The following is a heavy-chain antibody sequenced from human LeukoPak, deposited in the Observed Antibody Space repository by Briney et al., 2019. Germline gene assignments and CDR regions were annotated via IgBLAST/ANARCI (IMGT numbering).Heavy chain of an antibody. CDR1: GAFISSGGYY. Sequence: PSQTLSFACTVSGAFISSGGYYWSWIRQPAGEGLEWVGRIYTSGSTDYNPSLKSRVIISIDTSKNQFSLKLSSVTAADTAIYYCARQTFSSNERNWFDPWGQGTLVTVSS. CDR2: IYTSGST. J-gene: IGHJ5*02. D-gene: IGHD2-2*01. V-gene: IGHV4-61*02. CDR3: ARQTFSSNERNWFDP.